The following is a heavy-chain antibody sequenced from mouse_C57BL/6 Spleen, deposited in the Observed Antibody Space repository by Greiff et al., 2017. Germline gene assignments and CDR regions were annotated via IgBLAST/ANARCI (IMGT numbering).Heavy chain of an antibody. CDR2: ISNGSSTI. D-gene: IGHD1-1*01. CDR3: AGPNYYSGSYVAWFAC. J-gene: IGHJ3*01. CDR1: GFTFSDYG. V-gene: IGHV5-17*01. Sequence: EVQLVESGGGLVKPGGSLKLSCAASGFTFSDYGMHWVRQAPEKGLEWVAYISNGSSTIYYADTVKGRFTMSRDNAKNTLFLQLTSLRSDDTAMYYCAGPNYYSGSYVAWFACWGQGTLVTVSA.